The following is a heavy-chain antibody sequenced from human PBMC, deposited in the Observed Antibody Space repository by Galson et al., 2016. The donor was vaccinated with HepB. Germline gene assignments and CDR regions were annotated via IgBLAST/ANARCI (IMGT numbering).Heavy chain of an antibody. CDR3: ARWHGGYDE. CDR2: MNLNSGNT. Sequence: SVKVSCKASGYTFTSYDINWVRQAPGQGLEWLGWMNLNSGNTGYAQKFQGRVTMTSNTSMGTADLDLRSLTSDDTAIYYCARWHGGYDEWGQGALVTVSS. CDR1: GYTFTSYD. D-gene: IGHD5-12*01. J-gene: IGHJ4*02. V-gene: IGHV1-8*01.